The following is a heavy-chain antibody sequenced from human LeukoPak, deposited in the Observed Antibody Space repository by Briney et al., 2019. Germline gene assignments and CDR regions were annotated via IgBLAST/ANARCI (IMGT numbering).Heavy chain of an antibody. CDR1: GFTFSSYS. CDR2: ISSSSSYI. J-gene: IGHJ5*02. D-gene: IGHD3-10*01. V-gene: IGHV3-21*01. Sequence: PGGSLRLSCAASGFTFSSYSMNWVRQAPGKGLEWVSSISSSSSYIYYADSVKGRFTISRDNAKNSLYLQMNSLRAEDTAVYYSAKGPQGITMVRGVIPFTNWFDPWGQGTLVTVSS. CDR3: AKGPQGITMVRGVIPFTNWFDP.